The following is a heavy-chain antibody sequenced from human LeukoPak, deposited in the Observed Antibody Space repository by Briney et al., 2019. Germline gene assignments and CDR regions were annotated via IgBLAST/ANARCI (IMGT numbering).Heavy chain of an antibody. Sequence: GGSLRLSCVVSGFSVSNNYIIWVRQAPGNGLERVSVIYGDGRTSHSASVRGRFTISRDNSRNIVSLQMNNLRAEDTAVYYCARGRGLGVVSPYFDYWGQGTLVTVSS. CDR2: IYGDGRT. J-gene: IGHJ4*02. D-gene: IGHD3-3*01. CDR3: ARGRGLGVVSPYFDY. V-gene: IGHV3-53*01. CDR1: GFSVSNNY.